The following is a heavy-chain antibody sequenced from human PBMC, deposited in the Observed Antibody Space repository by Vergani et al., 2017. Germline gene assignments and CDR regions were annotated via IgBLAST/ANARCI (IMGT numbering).Heavy chain of an antibody. CDR1: GWSFSGYY. J-gene: IGHJ5*02. V-gene: IGHV4-34*01. D-gene: IGHD7-27*01. CDR3: ARANWQYNWFDP. Sequence: QVPLQQWGAGLLKPSETLSLTCAVYGWSFSGYYWSWIRQPPGKGLEWIGEINHRGSTNYNPSLKSRVTISVDTSKNQFSLKLSSVTAANTAVYYCARANWQYNWFDPWGQGPLVTVSS. CDR2: INHRGST.